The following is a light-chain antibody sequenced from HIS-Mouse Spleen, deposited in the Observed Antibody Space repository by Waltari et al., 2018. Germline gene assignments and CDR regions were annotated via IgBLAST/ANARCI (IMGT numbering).Light chain of an antibody. J-gene: IGLJ2*01. CDR1: SSDVGGYNY. Sequence: QSALTQPRSVSGSPGQSVTISCTGTSSDVGGYNYVSWYQQHPGKAPKLMIYDVSKRPPGFPDLCSGSKPGNTASLTISGLQAEDEADYYCCSYAGSYTLFGGGTKLTVL. V-gene: IGLV2-11*01. CDR3: CSYAGSYTL. CDR2: DVS.